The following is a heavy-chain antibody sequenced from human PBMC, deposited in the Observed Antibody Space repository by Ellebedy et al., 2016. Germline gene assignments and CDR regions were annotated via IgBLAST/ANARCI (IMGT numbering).Heavy chain of an antibody. CDR3: ARGEQSIFGVVPAPYYMDV. CDR1: GYTFTSYD. D-gene: IGHD3-3*02. J-gene: IGHJ6*03. Sequence: ASVKVSXKASGYTFTSYDINWVRQATGQGLEWMGWMNPNSGNTGYAQKFQGRVTMTRNTSISTAYMELSSLRSEDTAVYYCARGEQSIFGVVPAPYYMDVWGKGTTVTVSS. V-gene: IGHV1-8*01. CDR2: MNPNSGNT.